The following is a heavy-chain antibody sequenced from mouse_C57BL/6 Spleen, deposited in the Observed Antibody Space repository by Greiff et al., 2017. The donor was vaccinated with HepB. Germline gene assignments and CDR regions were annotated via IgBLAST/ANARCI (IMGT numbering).Heavy chain of an antibody. J-gene: IGHJ2*01. CDR1: GYTFTSYW. CDR2: IHPNSGST. CDR3: ASPSSGYDYFDY. V-gene: IGHV1-64*01. D-gene: IGHD3-2*02. Sequence: QVQLKQPGAELVKPGASVKLSCKASGYTFTSYWMHWVKQRPGQGLEWIGMIHPNSGSTNYNEKFKSKATLTVDKSSSTAYMQLSSLTSEDSAVYYCASPSSGYDYFDYWGQGTTLTVSS.